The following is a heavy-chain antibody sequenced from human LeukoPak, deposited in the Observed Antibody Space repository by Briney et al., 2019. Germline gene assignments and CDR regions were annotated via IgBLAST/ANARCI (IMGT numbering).Heavy chain of an antibody. D-gene: IGHD3-22*01. V-gene: IGHV4-31*03. Sequence: SETLSLTCTVSGGSISSGGYYWSWIRQHPGKGLEWIGYIYYSGSTYYNPSLKSRVTISVDTSKNQFSLKLSSVTAADTAVYYCARADYYDSSGRSQAFDTWGQGTMVTVSS. J-gene: IGHJ3*02. CDR3: ARADYYDSSGRSQAFDT. CDR2: IYYSGST. CDR1: GGSISSGGYY.